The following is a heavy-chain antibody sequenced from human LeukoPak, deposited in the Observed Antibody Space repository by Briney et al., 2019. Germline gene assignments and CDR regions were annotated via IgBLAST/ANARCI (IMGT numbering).Heavy chain of an antibody. J-gene: IGHJ3*02. CDR1: GGSFSGYY. D-gene: IGHD6-13*01. CDR2: INHSGST. V-gene: IGHV4-34*01. Sequence: SETLSLTCAVYGGSFSGYYWSWIRQPPGKGLEWIGEINHSGSTNYNPSLKSRVTISVDTSKNQFSLKLSSVTAADTAVYYCARAVRGGAADFAFDIWGQGTMVTVSS. CDR3: ARAVRGGAADFAFDI.